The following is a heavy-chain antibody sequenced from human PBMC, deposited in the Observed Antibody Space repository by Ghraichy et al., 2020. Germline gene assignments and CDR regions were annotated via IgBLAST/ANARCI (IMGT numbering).Heavy chain of an antibody. V-gene: IGHV1-18*01. D-gene: IGHD2-8*02. CDR3: ARGGPYCSGGVCYFLDS. J-gene: IGHJ4*02. CDR2: INSYNGDT. Sequence: ASVKVSCKASGYTFTTYGLTWLRQAPGQGLEWMGWINSYNGDTKYAQKVQGRVTMTTDTSTSTAYMELRSLRSDDTAVYYCARGGPYCSGGVCYFLDSWGQVTLVTVSS. CDR1: GYTFTTYG.